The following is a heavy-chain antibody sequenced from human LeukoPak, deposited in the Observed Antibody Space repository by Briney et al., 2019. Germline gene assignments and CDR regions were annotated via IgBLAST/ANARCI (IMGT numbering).Heavy chain of an antibody. CDR2: IYYSGST. Sequence: PSETLSLTRTVSGGSISSYYWSWIRQPPGKGLEWIGYIYYSGSTNYNPSLKSRVTISVDTSKNQFSLKLSSVTAADTAVYYCARQKFDSSSLDYWGQGTLVTVSS. V-gene: IGHV4-59*08. J-gene: IGHJ4*02. CDR3: ARQKFDSSSLDY. CDR1: GGSISSYY. D-gene: IGHD6-6*01.